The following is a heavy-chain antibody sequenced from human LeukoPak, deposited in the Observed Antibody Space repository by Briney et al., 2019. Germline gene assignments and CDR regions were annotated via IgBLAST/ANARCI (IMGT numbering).Heavy chain of an antibody. CDR1: GGSFSGYY. J-gene: IGHJ3*02. CDR3: ARYRAYYYGSRRKGGAFDI. CDR2: INHSGST. D-gene: IGHD3-10*01. Sequence: SETLSLTCAVYGGSFSGYYWSWIRQPPGKGLELIGEINHSGSTNYNPSLKSRVTISVDTSKNQFSLKLSSVTAADTAVYYCARYRAYYYGSRRKGGAFDIWGQGTMVTVSS. V-gene: IGHV4-34*01.